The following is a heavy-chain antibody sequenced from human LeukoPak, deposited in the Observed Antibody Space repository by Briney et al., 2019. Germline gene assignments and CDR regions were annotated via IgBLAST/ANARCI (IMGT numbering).Heavy chain of an antibody. CDR3: ARVETDLSFDY. CDR1: GGTFSSYA. J-gene: IGHJ4*02. CDR2: IIPILGIA. Sequence: SVKVSCKASGGTFSSYAISWVRQAPGRGLEWMGRIIPILGIANYAQKFQGRVTITADKSTSTAYMELSSLRSEDTAVYYCARVETDLSFDYWGQGTLVTVSS. V-gene: IGHV1-69*04. D-gene: IGHD2-21*02.